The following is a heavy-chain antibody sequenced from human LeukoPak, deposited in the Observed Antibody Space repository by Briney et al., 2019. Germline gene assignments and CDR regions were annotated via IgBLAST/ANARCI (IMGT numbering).Heavy chain of an antibody. D-gene: IGHD6-13*01. Sequence: YPGGSLRLSCAASGFTFSSYGMHWVRQAPGKGLEWVAFIRYDGSNKYYADSVKGRFTISRDNSKNTLYLQMNSLRAEDTAVYYCAKFYSSSWSPFDHWGQGTLVTVSS. CDR2: IRYDGSNK. V-gene: IGHV3-30*02. J-gene: IGHJ4*02. CDR3: AKFYSSSWSPFDH. CDR1: GFTFSSYG.